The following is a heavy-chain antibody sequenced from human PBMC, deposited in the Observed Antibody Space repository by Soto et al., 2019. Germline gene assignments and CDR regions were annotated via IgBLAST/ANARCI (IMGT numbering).Heavy chain of an antibody. V-gene: IGHV3-15*07. CDR2: IKSKTDGGTT. Sequence: GGSLRLSCEASGFTFSSYSMHWVRQAPGKGLEWVGRIKSKTDGGTTDYAAPVKGRFTISRDDSKNTLYLQMNSLKTEDTAVYYCTTPVATIRYGMDVWGQGTTVTVSS. CDR1: GFTFSSYS. CDR3: TTPVATIRYGMDV. D-gene: IGHD5-12*01. J-gene: IGHJ6*02.